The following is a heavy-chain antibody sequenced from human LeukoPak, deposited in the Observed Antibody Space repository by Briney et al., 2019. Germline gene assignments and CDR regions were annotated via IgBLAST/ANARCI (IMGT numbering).Heavy chain of an antibody. J-gene: IGHJ3*02. CDR1: GYTFTSYY. V-gene: IGHV1-46*01. D-gene: IGHD3-22*01. CDR2: INPSGGST. CDR3: AAWYYYDSSGDAFDI. Sequence: ASVKVSCKASGYTFTSYYMHWVRQAPGQGLEWMGIINPSGGSTSYAQKFQGRVTMTRDPSTSTVYMELSSLRSEDTAVYYCAAWYYYDSSGDAFDIWGQGTMVTVSS.